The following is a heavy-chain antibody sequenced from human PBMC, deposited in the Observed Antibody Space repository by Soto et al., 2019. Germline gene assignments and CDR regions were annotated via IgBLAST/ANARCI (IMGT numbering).Heavy chain of an antibody. J-gene: IGHJ2*01. CDR2: ISYDGSNK. Sequence: QVQLVESGGGVVQPGRSLRLSCAASGFTFSSYAMHWVRQAPGKGLEWVAVISYDGSNKYYADSAKGRFTISRDNSKNPLDRQMNSLRAEDTAVYYCARPLWRDDYSWGYFDLWGRGTLVTVSS. D-gene: IGHD4-4*01. CDR1: GFTFSSYA. V-gene: IGHV3-30-3*01. CDR3: ARPLWRDDYSWGYFDL.